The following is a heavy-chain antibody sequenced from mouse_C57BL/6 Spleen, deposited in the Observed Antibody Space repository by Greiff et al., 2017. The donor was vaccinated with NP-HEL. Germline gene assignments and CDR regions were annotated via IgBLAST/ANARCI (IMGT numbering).Heavy chain of an antibody. CDR3: ARDYYGSRGAY. V-gene: IGHV1-22*01. CDR2: INPNNGGT. D-gene: IGHD1-1*01. Sequence: EVQLQQSGPELVKPGASVKMSCKASGYTFTDYNMHWVKQSHGKSLEWIGYINPNNGGTSYNQKFKGKATLTVNKSSSTAYMELRSLTAEDSAVYYCARDYYGSRGAYWGQGTLVTVSA. CDR1: GYTFTDYN. J-gene: IGHJ3*01.